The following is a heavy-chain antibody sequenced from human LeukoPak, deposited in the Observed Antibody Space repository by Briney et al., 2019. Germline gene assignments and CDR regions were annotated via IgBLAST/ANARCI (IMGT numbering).Heavy chain of an antibody. D-gene: IGHD6-19*01. CDR2: ISSSSSTI. CDR3: ARDQDRFGWLSEVFEY. Sequence: PGGSLRLSCAASGFTFSSYSMNWVRQAPGKGLEGVSYISSSSSTIYYADSVKGRFTISRDNAKNSLYLQMNSLRAEDTAVYYCARDQDRFGWLSEVFEYWGQGTLVTVSS. V-gene: IGHV3-48*01. J-gene: IGHJ4*02. CDR1: GFTFSSYS.